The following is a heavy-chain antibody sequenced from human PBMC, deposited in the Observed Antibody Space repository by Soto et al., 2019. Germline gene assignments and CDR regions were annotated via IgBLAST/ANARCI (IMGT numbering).Heavy chain of an antibody. V-gene: IGHV4-39*01. CDR1: GGSISSSSYY. CDR3: ARYCISTSCPFDY. CDR2: IYYSGST. J-gene: IGHJ4*02. D-gene: IGHD2-2*01. Sequence: SETLSLTCTVSGGSISSSSYYWGWIRQPPGKGLEWIGSIYYSGSTYYNPSLKSRVTISVDTSKNQFSLKLSSVTAADTAVYYCARYCISTSCPFDYWGQGTLVTVSS.